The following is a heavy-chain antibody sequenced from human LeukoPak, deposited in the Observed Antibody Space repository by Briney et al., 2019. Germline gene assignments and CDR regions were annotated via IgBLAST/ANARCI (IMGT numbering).Heavy chain of an antibody. V-gene: IGHV4-39*01. J-gene: IGHJ5*02. CDR2: MYSSGTT. CDR1: GGSISSYY. D-gene: IGHD3-3*01. Sequence: SETLSLTCIVSGGSISSYYWGWIRQPPGKGLEWIGSMYSSGTTYYNPSLKSRVTMSADTSKNQFSLKLNSVTAADTAVFYCARHPSGYTLSWFDPWGQGTLVTVSS. CDR3: ARHPSGYTLSWFDP.